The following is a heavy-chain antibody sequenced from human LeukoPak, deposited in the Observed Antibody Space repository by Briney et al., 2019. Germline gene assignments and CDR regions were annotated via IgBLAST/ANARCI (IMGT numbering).Heavy chain of an antibody. V-gene: IGHV3-33*01. Sequence: PGRSLRLSCAASGFTFSSYGMHWVRQAPGKGLEWVAVIWYDGSNKYYADPVKGRFTISRDNSKNTLYLQMNSLRAEDTAVYYCARGYGYDILTGYYMGLRYWGQGTLVTVSS. CDR3: ARGYGYDILTGYYMGLRY. J-gene: IGHJ4*02. CDR1: GFTFSSYG. CDR2: IWYDGSNK. D-gene: IGHD3-9*01.